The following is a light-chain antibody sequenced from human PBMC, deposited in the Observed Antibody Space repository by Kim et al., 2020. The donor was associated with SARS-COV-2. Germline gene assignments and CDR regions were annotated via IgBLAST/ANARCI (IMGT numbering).Light chain of an antibody. J-gene: IGLJ1*01. V-gene: IGLV2-11*03. CDR2: DVS. CDR1: SSDVGGYNY. Sequence: PGQSVTMSCTGTSSDVGGYNYVSWYQQHPGKVPKLIIYDVSKRPSGVPDRFSGSKSDNTASLTISGLQTEDDADYYCCSFAGSYYVFGTGTKVTVL. CDR3: CSFAGSYYV.